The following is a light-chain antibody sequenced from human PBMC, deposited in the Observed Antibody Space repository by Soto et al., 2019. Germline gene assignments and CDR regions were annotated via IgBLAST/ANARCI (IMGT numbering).Light chain of an antibody. J-gene: IGKJ3*01. Sequence: EIVLTQSPGTLSLSPGERATLSCRASQSVSNNYLAWYQQKPGQAPSLLIYGASNRATGIPDRFSGSGSGTEFTLTIRSLEPEDFAVYYCQQRSTWPPFSFGPGTKVDIK. CDR3: QQRSTWPPFS. CDR2: GAS. CDR1: QSVSNNY. V-gene: IGKV3D-20*02.